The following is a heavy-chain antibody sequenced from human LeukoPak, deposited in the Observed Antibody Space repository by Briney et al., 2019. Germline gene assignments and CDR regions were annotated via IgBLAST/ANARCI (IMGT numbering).Heavy chain of an antibody. V-gene: IGHV3-43D*03. Sequence: GGSLRLSCAASGFTFDDYAMHWVRQAPGKGLEWVSLISWDGGITYYADSVKGRFTISRDNAKNSLSLQMNSLRVEDTAVYYCARVVSGYYDSSGYYYSYYYYYYMDVWGKGTTVTISS. D-gene: IGHD3-22*01. J-gene: IGHJ6*03. CDR1: GFTFDDYA. CDR3: ARVVSGYYDSSGYYYSYYYYYYMDV. CDR2: ISWDGGIT.